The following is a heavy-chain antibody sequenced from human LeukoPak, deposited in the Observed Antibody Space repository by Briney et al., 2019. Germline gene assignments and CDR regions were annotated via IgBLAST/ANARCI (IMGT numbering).Heavy chain of an antibody. J-gene: IGHJ4*02. CDR1: GGSISSSSYY. CDR2: IYYSGST. Sequence: PSETLSLTCTVSGGSISSSSYYWGWIRQPPGKGLEWIGSIYYSGSTYYNPSLKSRVTISVDTSKNQFSLKLSSVTAADTAVYYCARQYYGSGSYYNFLNYFDYWGQGTLVTVSS. CDR3: ARQYYGSGSYYNFLNYFDY. D-gene: IGHD3-10*01. V-gene: IGHV4-39*01.